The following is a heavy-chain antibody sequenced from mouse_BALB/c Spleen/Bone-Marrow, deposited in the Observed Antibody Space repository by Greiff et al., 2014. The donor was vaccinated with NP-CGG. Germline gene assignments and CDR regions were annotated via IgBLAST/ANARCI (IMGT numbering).Heavy chain of an antibody. V-gene: IGHV5-12*02. CDR2: ISNGGGST. CDR3: AGHNYDGTWFAY. Sequence: EVHLVESGGGLVQPGGSLKLSCATSGFTFSDYYMYWVRQTPEKRLEWVAYISNGGGSTYYPDTVKGRFTISRDNAKNTLYLQMSRLKSEDTAMYYCAGHNYDGTWFAYWGQGTLVTVSA. J-gene: IGHJ3*01. CDR1: GFTFSDYY. D-gene: IGHD2-4*01.